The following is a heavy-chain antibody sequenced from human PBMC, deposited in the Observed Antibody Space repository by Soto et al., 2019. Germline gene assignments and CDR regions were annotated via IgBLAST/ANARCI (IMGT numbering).Heavy chain of an antibody. Sequence: ASVKFSCKASGYTFSDYYMHWVRQAPGQGLEWMGWINPDSGGTKYTQKFQGRVTMTRDTSISTAYMELSGLRSDDTAVYYCTRRVGDYNFDYWGQETLVTVS. V-gene: IGHV1-2*02. J-gene: IGHJ4*02. CDR3: TRRVGDYNFDY. D-gene: IGHD4-17*01. CDR1: GYTFSDYY. CDR2: INPDSGGT.